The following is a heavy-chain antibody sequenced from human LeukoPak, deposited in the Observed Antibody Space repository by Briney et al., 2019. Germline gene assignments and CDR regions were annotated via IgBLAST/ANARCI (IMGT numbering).Heavy chain of an antibody. CDR3: SREALQGNYFDY. CDR1: GYTFTSYY. CDR2: INPSGGST. D-gene: IGHD3-10*01. Sequence: ASVKVSCKASGYTFTSYYMRWVRQAPGQGLEWMGIINPSGGSTTYAQKFQGRVTMTRDMSTSTVYMELSSLKSEDTAVYYCSREALQGNYFDYWGQGTLVTVSS. V-gene: IGHV1-46*01. J-gene: IGHJ4*02.